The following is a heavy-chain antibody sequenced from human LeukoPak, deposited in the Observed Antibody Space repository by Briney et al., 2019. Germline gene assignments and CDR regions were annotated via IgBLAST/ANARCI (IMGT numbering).Heavy chain of an antibody. J-gene: IGHJ4*02. D-gene: IGHD3-22*01. Sequence: GGSLRLSCAASAFTFTNYAMSWVRQAPGQGLDWVSGVSGNGVNTHYADSVQGRFTISRDNSKNTLYLQMNRLRAEDTAIYFCARHSSGNLQPFDYWGQGTLVTVSS. CDR3: ARHSSGNLQPFDY. V-gene: IGHV3-23*01. CDR2: VSGNGVNT. CDR1: AFTFTNYA.